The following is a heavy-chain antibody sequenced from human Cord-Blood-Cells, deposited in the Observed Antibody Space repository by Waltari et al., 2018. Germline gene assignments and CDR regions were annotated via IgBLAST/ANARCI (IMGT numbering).Heavy chain of an antibody. Sequence: QVQLVQSGAEVKKPGSPVKVSCKASGGPFSSYAISRVRQAPGQGLEWMGGIIPIFGTANYAQKFQGRVTITADKSTSTAYMELSSLRSEDTAVYYCARGGSDILTGPDAFDIWGQGTMVTVSS. CDR1: GGPFSSYA. CDR2: IIPIFGTA. D-gene: IGHD3-9*01. J-gene: IGHJ3*02. CDR3: ARGGSDILTGPDAFDI. V-gene: IGHV1-69*06.